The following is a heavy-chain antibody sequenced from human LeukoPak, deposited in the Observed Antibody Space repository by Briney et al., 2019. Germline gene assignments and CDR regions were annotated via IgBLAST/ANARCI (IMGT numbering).Heavy chain of an antibody. CDR2: ISAYNGNT. V-gene: IGHV1-18*01. J-gene: IGHJ5*02. Sequence: ASVKVSCKASGYTFTSYGISWERQAPGQGLEWMGWISAYNGNTNYAQKLQGRDTMTTDTSTSTAYMELRSLRSDDTAVYYCARASTLYSSSWSRRFDPWGQGTLVTVSS. CDR1: GYTFTSYG. CDR3: ARASTLYSSSWSRRFDP. D-gene: IGHD6-13*01.